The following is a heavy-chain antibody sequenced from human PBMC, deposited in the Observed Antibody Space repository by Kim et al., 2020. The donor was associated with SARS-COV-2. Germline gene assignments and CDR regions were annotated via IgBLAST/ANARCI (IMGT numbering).Heavy chain of an antibody. V-gene: IGHV4-39*01. CDR3: ARHSSGWYEQRMNWFDP. D-gene: IGHD6-19*01. CDR2: IYYSGST. J-gene: IGHJ5*02. Sequence: SETLSLTCTVSGGSISSSSYYWGWIRQPPGKGLEWIGSIYYSGSTYYNPSLKSRVTISVDTSKNQFSLKLSSVTAADTAVYYCARHSSGWYEQRMNWFDPWGQGTLVTVSS. CDR1: GGSISSSSYY.